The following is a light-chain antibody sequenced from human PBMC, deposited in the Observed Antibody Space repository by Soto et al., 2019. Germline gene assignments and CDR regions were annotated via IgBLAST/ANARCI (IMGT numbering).Light chain of an antibody. Sequence: QPVLTQPPSVSGAPGQRVTVSCTGSSSNIGAGYDVHWYQQLPGTAPKLLIHANSNRPSGVPDRFSGTKSGTSASLAITGLQAEDEADYYCQSYDSSLSGSVFGGGTKLTVL. V-gene: IGLV1-40*01. CDR2: ANS. J-gene: IGLJ2*01. CDR1: SSNIGAGYD. CDR3: QSYDSSLSGSV.